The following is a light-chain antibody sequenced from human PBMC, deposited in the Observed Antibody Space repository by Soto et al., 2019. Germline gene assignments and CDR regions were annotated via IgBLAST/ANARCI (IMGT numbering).Light chain of an antibody. J-gene: IGLJ1*01. V-gene: IGLV2-14*01. CDR2: EVS. Sequence: QSVLTQPASVSGSPGQSITISCSGTSSNIGGYNYVSWYQQHPGKAPKVMISEVSNRPSGVSNRFSASKSGNTASLTISGLQAEDEADYYCSSYTSSSTLVFGTGTKVTVL. CDR1: SSNIGGYNY. CDR3: SSYTSSSTLV.